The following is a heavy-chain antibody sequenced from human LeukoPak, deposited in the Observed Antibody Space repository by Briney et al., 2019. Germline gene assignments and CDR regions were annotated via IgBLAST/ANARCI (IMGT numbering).Heavy chain of an antibody. D-gene: IGHD3-9*01. J-gene: IGHJ4*02. Sequence: GVSLRLSCAASGFTFSNAWMSWVRQAPGKGLEWVANIKQDGSEKYYVDSVKGRFTISRDNAKNSLYLQMNSLRAEDTAVYYCARVLTGRDYWGQGTLVTVSS. V-gene: IGHV3-7*01. CDR2: IKQDGSEK. CDR1: GFTFSNAW. CDR3: ARVLTGRDY.